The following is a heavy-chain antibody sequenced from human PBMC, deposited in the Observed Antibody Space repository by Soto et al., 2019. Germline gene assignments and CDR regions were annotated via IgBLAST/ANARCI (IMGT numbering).Heavy chain of an antibody. CDR1: GGTFSSYA. CDR3: AREDYSGSSSYYYGMDV. D-gene: IGHD1-26*01. Sequence: SVKVSCKASGGTFSSYAISWVRQAPGQGLEWMGGIIPIFGTANYAQKFQGRVTITADESTSTAYMELSSLRSEDTAVYYCAREDYSGSSSYYYGMDVWGQGTTVTVSS. J-gene: IGHJ6*02. V-gene: IGHV1-69*13. CDR2: IIPIFGTA.